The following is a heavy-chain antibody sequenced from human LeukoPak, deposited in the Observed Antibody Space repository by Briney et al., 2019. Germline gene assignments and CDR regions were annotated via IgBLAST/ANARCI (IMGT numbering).Heavy chain of an antibody. V-gene: IGHV3-21*01. CDR1: GFTFSSYS. J-gene: IGHJ5*02. Sequence: GGSLRLSCAASGFTFSSYSMNWVRQAPGKGLEWVSSISSSSSYIYYADSVKGRFTISRDNAKNSLYLQMNSLRAEDTAVYYCARMADILTGPLWFNPWGQGTLVTVSS. D-gene: IGHD3-9*01. CDR2: ISSSSSYI. CDR3: ARMADILTGPLWFNP.